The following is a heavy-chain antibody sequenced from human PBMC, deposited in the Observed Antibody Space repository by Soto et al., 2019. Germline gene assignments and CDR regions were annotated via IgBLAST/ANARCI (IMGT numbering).Heavy chain of an antibody. CDR1: GFTFSSYA. D-gene: IGHD2-15*01. CDR3: ARASSIVVVVAAAIDYYGMDV. Sequence: QVQLVESGGGVVQPGRSLRLSCAASGFTFSSYAMHWVRQAPGKGLEWVAVISYDGSNKYYADSVKGRFTISGDNSKNTLYLQMNSLGAEDTAVYYCARASSIVVVVAAAIDYYGMDVWGQGTTVTVSS. V-gene: IGHV3-30-3*01. CDR2: ISYDGSNK. J-gene: IGHJ6*02.